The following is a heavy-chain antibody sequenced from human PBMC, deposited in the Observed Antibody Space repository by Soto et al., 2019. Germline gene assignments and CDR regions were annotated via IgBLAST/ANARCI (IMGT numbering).Heavy chain of an antibody. J-gene: IGHJ4*02. D-gene: IGHD6-19*01. Sequence: WASVKVSCKASGYTFTGYYMHWVRQAPGQGLEWMGWINPNSGGTNYAQKFQGWVTMTRDTSISTAYMELSRLRSDDTAVYYCARGFKAGYSSGWYGYWGQGTLVTVSS. CDR1: GYTFTGYY. V-gene: IGHV1-2*04. CDR3: ARGFKAGYSSGWYGY. CDR2: INPNSGGT.